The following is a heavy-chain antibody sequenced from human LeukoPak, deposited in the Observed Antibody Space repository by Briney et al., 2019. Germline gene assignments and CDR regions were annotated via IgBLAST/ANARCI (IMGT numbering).Heavy chain of an antibody. CDR2: IRSKANSYAT. CDR1: GFTFSGSA. V-gene: IGHV3-73*01. Sequence: GGSLRLSCAASGFTFSGSAMHWVRQASGKGLEWVGRIRSKANSYATAYAASVKGRFTISRDDSKNTAYLQMNSLKTEDTAVYYCTRGHYYDSSGPLGYWGQGTLVTVSS. CDR3: TRGHYYDSSGPLGY. J-gene: IGHJ4*02. D-gene: IGHD3-22*01.